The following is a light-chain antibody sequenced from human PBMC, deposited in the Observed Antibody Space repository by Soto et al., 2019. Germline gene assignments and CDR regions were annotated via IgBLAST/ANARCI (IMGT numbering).Light chain of an antibody. CDR2: EVR. CDR1: SSDVGAYNY. V-gene: IGLV2-14*01. Sequence: QSVLTQPASVSGSPGQSITISCNGSSSDVGAYNYVSRYQQYPGKAPKVIIFEVRKRPSGVSNRFSGSKSGDTASLTISGLQADDEADYYCSSYRSSTTFVFGTGTKLTVL. CDR3: SSYRSSTTFV. J-gene: IGLJ1*01.